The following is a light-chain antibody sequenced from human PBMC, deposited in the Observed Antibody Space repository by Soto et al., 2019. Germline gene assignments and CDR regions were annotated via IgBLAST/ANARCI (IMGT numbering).Light chain of an antibody. J-gene: IGKJ1*01. CDR3: QQYYSTPWT. CDR2: WAS. Sequence: DIVMTQSPASLSVSLGERATINCKSIQSVLYSSNNENYLAWYQQKPGQPPKLLIYWASTRESGVPDRFSGSGSGTDFTLTISSLQAEDVAVYYCQQYYSTPWTFGQGGKVDIK. CDR1: QSVLYSSNNENY. V-gene: IGKV4-1*01.